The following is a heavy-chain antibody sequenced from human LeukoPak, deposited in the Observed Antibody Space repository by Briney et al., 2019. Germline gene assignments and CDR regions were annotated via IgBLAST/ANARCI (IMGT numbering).Heavy chain of an antibody. V-gene: IGHV3-74*01. CDR1: GFTFSSYW. Sequence: PGGSLRLSCAAPGFTFSSYWMHWVRQAPGKGLVWVSRINSDGSSTSYADSVKGRFTISRDNAKNTLYLQMNSLRAEDTAVYYCAKETDGVDAFDIWGQGTMVTVSS. CDR2: INSDGSST. CDR3: AKETDGVDAFDI. J-gene: IGHJ3*02. D-gene: IGHD2-21*02.